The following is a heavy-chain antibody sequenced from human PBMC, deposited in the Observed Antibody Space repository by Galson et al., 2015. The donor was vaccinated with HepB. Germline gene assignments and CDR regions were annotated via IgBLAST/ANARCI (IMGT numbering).Heavy chain of an antibody. J-gene: IGHJ6*02. CDR3: ARGGVVGAMRHTPKRDNYGMDV. V-gene: IGHV6-1*01. Sequence: CAISGDSVSSNSAAWNWIRQSPSRGLEWLGRTYYRSKWYNDYAVSVKSRITINPDTSKNQFSLQLNSVTPEDTAVYYCARGGVVGAMRHTPKRDNYGMDVWGQGTTVTVSS. D-gene: IGHD1-26*01. CDR1: GDSVSSNSAA. CDR2: TYYRSKWYN.